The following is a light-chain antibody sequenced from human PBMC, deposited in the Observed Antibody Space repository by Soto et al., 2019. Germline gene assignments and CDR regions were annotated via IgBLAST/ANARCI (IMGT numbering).Light chain of an antibody. J-gene: IGKJ4*01. CDR2: TAS. CDR3: QEYNSDSGLT. Sequence: DIQMTQSPSTLSASVGDRVTITCRASQSISSWLAWYQQKPGKAPKLLIYTASNLKSGVPSRFSGSGSGTEFTLTISSLQPDDFATYYCQEYNSDSGLTFGGGTNVEIK. V-gene: IGKV1-5*03. CDR1: QSISSW.